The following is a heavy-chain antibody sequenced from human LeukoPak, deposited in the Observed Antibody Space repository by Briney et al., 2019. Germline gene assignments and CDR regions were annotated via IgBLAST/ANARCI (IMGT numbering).Heavy chain of an antibody. D-gene: IGHD2-15*01. V-gene: IGHV3-74*01. CDR3: ASRDQSCSGSRCYPIDY. CDR1: GFTFSRYW. J-gene: IGHJ4*02. CDR2: INSEGSST. Sequence: GGSLRLSCAASGFTFSRYWMHWVRHPHGKGRGWVSRINSEGSSTSYADSVKGRFTISRDNAKNTLYLQMNSLRVEDTAVYYCASRDQSCSGSRCYPIDYWGQGTLVTVSS.